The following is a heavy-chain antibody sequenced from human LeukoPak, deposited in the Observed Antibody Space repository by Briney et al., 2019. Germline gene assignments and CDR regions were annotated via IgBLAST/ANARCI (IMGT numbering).Heavy chain of an antibody. CDR3: ARGGGSYGNYFDY. Sequence: SETLSLTCAVSGGSINSGGYSWSWIRQPPGKGLEWIGYIYHSGSTYYNPSLKSRVTISVDRSKNQVSLKLSSATAADTAVYYCARGGGSYGNYFDYWGQGTLVTVSS. J-gene: IGHJ4*02. D-gene: IGHD1-26*01. V-gene: IGHV4-30-2*01. CDR2: IYHSGST. CDR1: GGSINSGGYS.